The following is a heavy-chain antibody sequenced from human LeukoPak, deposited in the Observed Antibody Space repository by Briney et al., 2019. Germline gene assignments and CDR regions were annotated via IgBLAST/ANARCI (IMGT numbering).Heavy chain of an antibody. J-gene: IGHJ4*02. CDR3: ARDGVDIAVAGTVYFDY. Sequence: GGSLRLSCAASGFTFSSYAMHWVRQAPGKGLEWVAVISYDGSNKYYADSVKGRFTISRDNSKNTLYLQMNSLRAEDTAVYYCARDGVDIAVAGTVYFDYWGQGTLVTVSS. D-gene: IGHD6-19*01. CDR1: GFTFSSYA. CDR2: ISYDGSNK. V-gene: IGHV3-30-3*01.